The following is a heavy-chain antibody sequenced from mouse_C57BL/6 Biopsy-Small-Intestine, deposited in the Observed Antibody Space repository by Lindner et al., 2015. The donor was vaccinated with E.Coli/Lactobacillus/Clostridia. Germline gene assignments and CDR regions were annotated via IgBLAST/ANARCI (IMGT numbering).Heavy chain of an antibody. CDR1: GDTFRSYG. D-gene: IGHD2-10*02. Sequence: SVKVSCKASGDTFRSYGVSWVRQAPGQGLEWMGGIIPIFGTVHYQQKFQGRLTITADESTSTAYMELSSLTSEDTAIYFCARDKASMVRGVEFDPWGQGTQVTVSS. V-gene: IGHV1-81*01. J-gene: IGHJ4*01. CDR2: IIPIFGTV. CDR3: ARDKASMVRGVEFDP.